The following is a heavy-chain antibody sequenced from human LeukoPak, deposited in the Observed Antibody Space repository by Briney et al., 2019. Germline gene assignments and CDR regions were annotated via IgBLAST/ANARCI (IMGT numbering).Heavy chain of an antibody. Sequence: ASVKVSCKASGYTFTSYGISWVRQAPGQGLEWMGWISAYNGNTNYAQKLQGRVTMTTDTSTSTAYMELRSLRSDDTAVYYCARAYGDYGSHWFDPWGQGTLVTASS. D-gene: IGHD4-17*01. J-gene: IGHJ5*02. CDR2: ISAYNGNT. V-gene: IGHV1-18*01. CDR3: ARAYGDYGSHWFDP. CDR1: GYTFTSYG.